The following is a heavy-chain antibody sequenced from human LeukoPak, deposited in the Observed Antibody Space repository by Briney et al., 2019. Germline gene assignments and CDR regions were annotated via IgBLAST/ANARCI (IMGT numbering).Heavy chain of an antibody. D-gene: IGHD2-2*01. Sequence: ASVKVSCKASGYTFTSYAMNWVRQAPGQGLEWMGWINTNTGNPTYAQGFTGRLVFSLDTSASTAYLQISSLKAEDTAVYYCARTLFGDQYQLLHNWFDPWGQGTLVTVSS. J-gene: IGHJ5*02. CDR3: ARTLFGDQYQLLHNWFDP. CDR2: INTNTGNP. V-gene: IGHV7-4-1*02. CDR1: GYTFTSYA.